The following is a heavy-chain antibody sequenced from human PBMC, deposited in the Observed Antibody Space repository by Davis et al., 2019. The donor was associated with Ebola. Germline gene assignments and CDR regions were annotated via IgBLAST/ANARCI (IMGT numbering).Heavy chain of an antibody. Sequence: PGGSLRLSCAASGFTFSSYGMHWVRQAPGKGLEWVAFIRYDGSNKYYADSVKGRFTISRDNSKNTLYLQMNSLRAEDTAVYYCAKGYNFWSGYYGVDYWGQGTLVTVSS. CDR1: GFTFSSYG. V-gene: IGHV3-30*02. CDR3: AKGYNFWSGYYGVDY. D-gene: IGHD3-3*01. J-gene: IGHJ4*02. CDR2: IRYDGSNK.